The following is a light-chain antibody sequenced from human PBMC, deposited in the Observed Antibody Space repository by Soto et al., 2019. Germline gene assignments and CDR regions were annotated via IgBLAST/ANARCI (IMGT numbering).Light chain of an antibody. CDR1: QSLLHSNGYNY. CDR2: LGS. CDR3: MQALQTPLT. V-gene: IGKV2-28*01. J-gene: IGKJ4*01. Sequence: DIVMTQSPLSLPVTPGEPASISCRSSQSLLHSNGYNYLDWYLQKPGQSPQLLIYLGSNRASGVPDRISDSGSGTDFKLKISRVEAEDVGVYYCMQALQTPLTFGGGTKVEIK.